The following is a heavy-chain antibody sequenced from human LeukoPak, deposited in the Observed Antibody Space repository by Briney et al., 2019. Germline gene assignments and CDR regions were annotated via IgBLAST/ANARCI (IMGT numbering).Heavy chain of an antibody. V-gene: IGHV3-21*01. J-gene: IGHJ4*02. Sequence: GGSLRLSCAASGFTFSSYSMNWVRQAPGKGLEWVASIGSNINSIHYADSVKGRFTISRDNSKNTLYLQMNSLRAEDTAVYYCARTLIEYSVSSCYFDYWGQGTLVTVSS. CDR2: IGSNINSI. D-gene: IGHD6-6*01. CDR1: GFTFSSYS. CDR3: ARTLIEYSVSSCYFDY.